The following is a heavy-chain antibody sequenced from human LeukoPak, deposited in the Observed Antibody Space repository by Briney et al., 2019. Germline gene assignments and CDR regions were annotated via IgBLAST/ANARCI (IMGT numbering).Heavy chain of an antibody. D-gene: IGHD4-17*01. CDR3: ARTVTTGAVRGHYFDY. V-gene: IGHV1-69*13. Sequence: ASVKVSCKASGGTFSSYAISWVRQAPGQGLEWMGGIIPIFGTANYAQKFQGRVTITADESTSTAHMELSSLRSEDTAVYYCARTVTTGAVRGHYFDYWGQGTLVTVSS. CDR1: GGTFSSYA. CDR2: IIPIFGTA. J-gene: IGHJ4*02.